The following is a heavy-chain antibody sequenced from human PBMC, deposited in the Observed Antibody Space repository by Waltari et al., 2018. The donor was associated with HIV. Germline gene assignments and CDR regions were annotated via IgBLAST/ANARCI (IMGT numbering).Heavy chain of an antibody. CDR1: ITAW. CDR3: TTVALRYFLGY. J-gene: IGHJ4*02. CDR2: IKSKTDGGTT. D-gene: IGHD3-9*01. Sequence: EVQLVESGGGLVKPGGSLRLSCAASITAWMSWVRQAPGKGLEWLGRIKSKTDGGTTDYAAPVKGRFTISRDDSKNTLYLQMNSLKTEDTAVYYCTTVALRYFLGYWGQGTLVTVSS. V-gene: IGHV3-15*01.